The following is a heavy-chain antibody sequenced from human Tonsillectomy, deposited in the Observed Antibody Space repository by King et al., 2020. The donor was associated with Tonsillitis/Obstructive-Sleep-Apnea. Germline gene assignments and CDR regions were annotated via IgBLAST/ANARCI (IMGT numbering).Heavy chain of an antibody. CDR2: INLDGSAS. V-gene: IGHV3-74*01. CDR3: ARDSETVTVDF. Sequence: VQLVESGGGLVQPGGSLRLSCAASGFIFSAYWMQWVRQVPGKGLVWGARINLDGSASTYADSVKGRLTISRDNSKKTVYLEMNSLRAEDTAVYYCARDSETVTVDFWGQGTLVTVSS. D-gene: IGHD1-14*01. J-gene: IGHJ4*02. CDR1: GFIFSAYW.